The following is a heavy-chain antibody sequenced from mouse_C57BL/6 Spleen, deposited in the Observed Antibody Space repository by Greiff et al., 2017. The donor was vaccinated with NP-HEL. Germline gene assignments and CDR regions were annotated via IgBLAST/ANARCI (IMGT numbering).Heavy chain of an antibody. CDR1: GYTFTSYW. D-gene: IGHD2-1*01. CDR3: AREESYGNYWRYWYFDV. J-gene: IGHJ1*03. V-gene: IGHV1-59*01. CDR2: IDPSDSYT. Sequence: QVQLQQPGAELVRPGTSVKLSCKASGYTFTSYWMHWVKQRPGQGLEWIGVIDPSDSYTNYNQKFKGKATLTVDTSSSTAYMQLSSLTSEDSAVYCCAREESYGNYWRYWYFDVWGTGTTVTVSS.